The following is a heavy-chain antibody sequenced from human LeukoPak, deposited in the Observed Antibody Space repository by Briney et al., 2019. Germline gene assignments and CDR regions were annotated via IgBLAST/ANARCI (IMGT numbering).Heavy chain of an antibody. D-gene: IGHD6-19*01. V-gene: IGHV3-21*01. Sequence: GGSLRLSCAASGFTFSSYSMNWVRQAPGKGLEWVSSISSSSSYIYYADSVKGRFTISRDNAKNSLYLQMNSLRAEDTAVYYCAKDMRYSSGWYAGELDYWGQGTLVTVSS. CDR3: AKDMRYSSGWYAGELDY. J-gene: IGHJ4*02. CDR2: ISSSSSYI. CDR1: GFTFSSYS.